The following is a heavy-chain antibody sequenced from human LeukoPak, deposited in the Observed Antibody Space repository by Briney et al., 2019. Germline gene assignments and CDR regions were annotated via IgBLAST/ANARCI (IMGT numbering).Heavy chain of an antibody. J-gene: IGHJ3*02. Sequence: GGPRLSCAASGFTVSSNYMSWVRQAPGKGLEWVSVIYSGGSTYYADSVKGRFTISRDNSKNTLHLQMNSLRAEDTAVYYCASGAPMVRGTDIWGQGTMVTVSS. V-gene: IGHV3-66*01. CDR2: IYSGGST. CDR3: ASGAPMVRGTDI. CDR1: GFTVSSNY. D-gene: IGHD3-10*01.